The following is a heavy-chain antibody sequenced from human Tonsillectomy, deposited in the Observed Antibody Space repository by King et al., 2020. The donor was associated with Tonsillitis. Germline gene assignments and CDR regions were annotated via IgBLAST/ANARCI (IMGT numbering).Heavy chain of an antibody. CDR2: IWYDGTEK. D-gene: IGHD2-21*01. CDR3: ARDQAGYEDTVVGRPLDY. Sequence: VQLVESGGGVVQAGRSLRLSCEASGFTFRTYGMHWVRQAPGKGLEWVALIWYDGTEKYYLDSVKGRFTISKDNSKNTVFLQMNSLGFEDTAVYYCARDQAGYEDTVVGRPLDYWGQGTLVTVSS. V-gene: IGHV3-33*08. J-gene: IGHJ4*02. CDR1: GFTFRTYG.